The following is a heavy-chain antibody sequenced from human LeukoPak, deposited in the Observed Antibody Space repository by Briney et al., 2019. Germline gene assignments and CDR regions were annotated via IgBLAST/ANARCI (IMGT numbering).Heavy chain of an antibody. CDR2: INHSGST. CDR3: ARDQLRAFDI. V-gene: IGHV4-34*01. CDR1: GGSFSGYY. J-gene: IGHJ3*02. Sequence: SETLSLTCAVYGGSFSGYYWSWIRQPPGKGLEWIGEINHSGSTNYNPSLKSRVTISVDTSKNQFSLKLSSVTAADTAVYYCARDQLRAFDIWGQGTMVTVSS. D-gene: IGHD1-7*01.